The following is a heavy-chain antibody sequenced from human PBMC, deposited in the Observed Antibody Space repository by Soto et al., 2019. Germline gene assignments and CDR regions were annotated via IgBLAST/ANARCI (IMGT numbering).Heavy chain of an antibody. J-gene: IGHJ4*02. Sequence: GGSMRLSCAASGFTFSSYGMHWVRQAPGKGLEWVAVIWYDGSNKYYADSVKGRFTISRDNSKNTLYLQMNSLRAEDTAVYYCARDDSLTGDPHDAGPHWGQGTLVTV. CDR2: IWYDGSNK. D-gene: IGHD3-22*01. V-gene: IGHV3-33*01. CDR3: ARDDSLTGDPHDAGPH. CDR1: GFTFSSYG.